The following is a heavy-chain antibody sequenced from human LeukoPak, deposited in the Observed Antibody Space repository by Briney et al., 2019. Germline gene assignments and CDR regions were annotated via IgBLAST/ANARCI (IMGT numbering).Heavy chain of an antibody. CDR2: ISAYNGNT. V-gene: IGHV1-18*01. CDR3: AFHILTGYYPFDY. CDR1: GGTFSSYA. J-gene: IGHJ4*02. Sequence: GASVKVSCKASGGTFSSYAISWVRQAPGQGLEWMGWISAYNGNTNYAQKLQGRVTMTTDTSTSTAYMELRSLRSDDTAVYYCAFHILTGYYPFDYWGQGTLVTVSS. D-gene: IGHD3-9*01.